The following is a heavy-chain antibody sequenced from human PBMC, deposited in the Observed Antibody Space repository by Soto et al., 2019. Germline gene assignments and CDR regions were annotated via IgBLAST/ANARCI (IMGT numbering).Heavy chain of an antibody. D-gene: IGHD6-6*01. CDR1: GGSISSGGYY. Sequence: QVQLQESGPGLVKPSQTLSLTCTVSGGSISSGGYYWTWIRQHPGKGLEWIGYNYYSGITYYNPSCNSRVTRSQHTSKNQFSLRLSSVTAADTAGYYCARGSSIAGLYYRMDVWGQGTTVTVPT. CDR3: ARGSSIAGLYYRMDV. V-gene: IGHV4-31*03. CDR2: NYYSGIT. J-gene: IGHJ6*01.